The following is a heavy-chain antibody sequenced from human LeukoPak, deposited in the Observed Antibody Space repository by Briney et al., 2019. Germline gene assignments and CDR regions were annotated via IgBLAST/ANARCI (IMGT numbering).Heavy chain of an antibody. V-gene: IGHV3-30*02. D-gene: IGHD5-12*01. Sequence: GGSLRPSCAASGFSFSDYDIHWVRLAPGKGLEWVTFIRYDGSNTYAESVKGRFTISRDNSKNTVYLQMNSLAIEDTAIYYCAKNRWGSVATPDSWGQGTVVTVSS. CDR2: IRYDGSNT. CDR1: GFSFSDYD. J-gene: IGHJ4*02. CDR3: AKNRWGSVATPDS.